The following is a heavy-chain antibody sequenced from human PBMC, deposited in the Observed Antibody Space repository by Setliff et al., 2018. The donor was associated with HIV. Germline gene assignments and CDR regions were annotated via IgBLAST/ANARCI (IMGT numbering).Heavy chain of an antibody. CDR2: IKQDGSEK. D-gene: IGHD5-18*01. V-gene: IGHV3-7*03. CDR3: AVTSMASSFDY. CDR1: GFTFSSYW. J-gene: IGHJ4*02. Sequence: GGSLRLSCAASGFTFSSYWMSWVRQAPGKGLEWVANIKQDGSEKYYVDSVKGRFTISRDNAGNSLDLELNYLNDEDTAVYYCAVTSMASSFDYWGQGALVTVSS.